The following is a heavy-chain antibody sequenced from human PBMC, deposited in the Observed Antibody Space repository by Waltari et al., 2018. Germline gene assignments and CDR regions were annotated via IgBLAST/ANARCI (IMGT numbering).Heavy chain of an antibody. J-gene: IGHJ4*02. CDR2: ISYDGSNK. CDR3: ARDVYIWGSSDY. CDR1: RFTFSSYA. V-gene: IGHV3-30-3*01. D-gene: IGHD3-16*01. Sequence: QVQLVESGGGGVQPGSSLRLSCAASRFTFSSYARQWVSQTLGKGLEWVAVISYDGSNKYYADSVKGRFTISRDNSKNTLYLQMNSLRAEDTAVYYCARDVYIWGSSDYWGQGTLVTVSS.